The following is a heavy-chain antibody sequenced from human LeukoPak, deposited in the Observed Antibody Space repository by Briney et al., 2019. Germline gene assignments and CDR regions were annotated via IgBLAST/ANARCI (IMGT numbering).Heavy chain of an antibody. D-gene: IGHD3-22*01. J-gene: IGHJ4*02. Sequence: PSETLSLTCTVSGYSISSGYYWSWIRQPPGKGLEWIGEIYHSGSTNYNPSLKSRVTISVDTSKNQFSLKLSSVTAADTAVYYCARGADYYDSSGSKRISLFDYWGQGTLVTVSS. V-gene: IGHV4-38-2*02. CDR2: IYHSGST. CDR1: GYSISSGYY. CDR3: ARGADYYDSSGSKRISLFDY.